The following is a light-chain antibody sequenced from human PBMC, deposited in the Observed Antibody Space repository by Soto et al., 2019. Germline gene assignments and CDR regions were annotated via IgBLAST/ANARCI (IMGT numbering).Light chain of an antibody. J-gene: IGLJ2*01. Sequence: QAVVTQPPSVSGAPGQRVTISCTGSRSNIGAGYDVHWYQQLPGRAPKLLIYGNTNRPSGVPDRFSGSKSGTSASLAITGLQADDEGDYYCLSFDSSLSVVFGGGTKLTVL. CDR1: RSNIGAGYD. CDR2: GNT. V-gene: IGLV1-40*01. CDR3: LSFDSSLSVV.